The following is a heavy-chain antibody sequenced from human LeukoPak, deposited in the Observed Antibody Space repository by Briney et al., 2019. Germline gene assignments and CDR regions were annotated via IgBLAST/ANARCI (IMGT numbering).Heavy chain of an antibody. J-gene: IGHJ4*02. D-gene: IGHD3-22*01. V-gene: IGHV3-23*01. CDR1: GFTFSSYA. CDR2: ISGSGGST. Sequence: GGSLRLSCAASGFTFSSYAMSWVRQAPGKGLEWVSAISGSGGSTYYADSVKGRFTISRDNSKNTLYLQMNSLRAEDTAVYYCARRRPGYYYDSSGYSAPDFDYWGQGTLVTVSS. CDR3: ARRRPGYYYDSSGYSAPDFDY.